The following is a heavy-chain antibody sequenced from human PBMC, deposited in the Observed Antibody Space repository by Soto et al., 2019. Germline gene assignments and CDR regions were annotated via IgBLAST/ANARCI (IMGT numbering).Heavy chain of an antibody. J-gene: IGHJ6*02. V-gene: IGHV5-51*01. CDR3: ARHSYRSENPPDYYYYGMDV. Sequence: PGESLKISCQGSGYNLTTYWIAWVRQMPGKGLEWMGTIYPDDSDTTYSPSFQGQVTISADKSINTAYMQWSSLKASDTAMYYCARHSYRSENPPDYYYYGMDVWGQGTTVTVS. CDR1: GYNLTTYW. CDR2: IYPDDSDT.